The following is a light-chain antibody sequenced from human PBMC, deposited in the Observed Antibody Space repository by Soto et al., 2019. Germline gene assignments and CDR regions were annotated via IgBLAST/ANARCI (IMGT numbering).Light chain of an antibody. CDR2: EVS. Sequence: ALTQPASVSGSPGQSITISCTGTSSDVGGYNYVSWYQQHPGKAPKLMIYEVSNRPSGVSNRFSGSKSGNTASLTISGLQAEDEADYYCSSYTSSSTRVFGTGTKVTVL. CDR3: SSYTSSSTRV. CDR1: SSDVGGYNY. J-gene: IGLJ1*01. V-gene: IGLV2-14*01.